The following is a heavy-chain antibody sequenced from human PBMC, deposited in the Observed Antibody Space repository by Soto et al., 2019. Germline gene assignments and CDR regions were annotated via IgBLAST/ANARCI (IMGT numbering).Heavy chain of an antibody. J-gene: IGHJ6*03. CDR2: INHSGST. V-gene: IGHV4-34*01. CDR1: GGSFSGYY. D-gene: IGHD2-2*01. Sequence: SETLSLTCAVYGGSFSGYYWSWIRQPPGKGLEWIGEINHSGSTNYNPSLKSRVTISVDTSKNQFSLKLSSVTAADTAVYYCARVGCSSTSCYWGIYYYYYYMDVWGKGTTVTVSS. CDR3: ARVGCSSTSCYWGIYYYYYYMDV.